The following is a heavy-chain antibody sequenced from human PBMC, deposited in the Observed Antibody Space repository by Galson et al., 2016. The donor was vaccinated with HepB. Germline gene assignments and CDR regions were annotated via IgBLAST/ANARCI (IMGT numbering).Heavy chain of an antibody. V-gene: IGHV1-46*01. CDR2: FRLRGGWA. Sequence: SVKVSCKASGDTFTSQYIHWVRQAPGQGLEWMGVFRLRGGWATYAQKLQGRVTMTRDTSTTTVDMELSSLTSDDTAVYYCAGEPPLMGTPSGIGASDIWGQGTMVTVSS. D-gene: IGHD4-23*01. CDR1: GDTFTSQY. J-gene: IGHJ3*02. CDR3: AGEPPLMGTPSGIGASDI.